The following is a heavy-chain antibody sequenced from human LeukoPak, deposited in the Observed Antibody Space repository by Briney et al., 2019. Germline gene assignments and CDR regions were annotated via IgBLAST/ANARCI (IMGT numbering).Heavy chain of an antibody. CDR1: GFPFSSYA. CDR3: VRGYSFGPYGMDV. CDR2: ISDSGGST. D-gene: IGHD2-15*01. J-gene: IGHJ6*02. V-gene: IGHV3-64D*09. Sequence: PGGSLRLSGSASGFPFSSYAMHWVRQAPGKGLEYVSAISDSGGSTYYADSVKGRFTISRDNSKNTLYLQMSSLRAEDTAVYFCVRGYSFGPYGMDVWGQGTTVTVSS.